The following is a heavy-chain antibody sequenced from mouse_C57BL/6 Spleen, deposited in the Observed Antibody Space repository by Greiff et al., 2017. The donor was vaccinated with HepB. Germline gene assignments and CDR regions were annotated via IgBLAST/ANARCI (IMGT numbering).Heavy chain of an antibody. V-gene: IGHV1-59*01. Sequence: VQLQQPGAELVRPGTSVKLSCKASGYTFTSYWMHWVKQRPGQGLEWIGVIDPSDSYTNYNQKFKGKATLTVDTSSSTAYMQLSSLTSEDSAVYYCARLDYSNYWYFDVWGTGTTVTVSS. CDR1: GYTFTSYW. D-gene: IGHD2-5*01. CDR2: IDPSDSYT. CDR3: ARLDYSNYWYFDV. J-gene: IGHJ1*03.